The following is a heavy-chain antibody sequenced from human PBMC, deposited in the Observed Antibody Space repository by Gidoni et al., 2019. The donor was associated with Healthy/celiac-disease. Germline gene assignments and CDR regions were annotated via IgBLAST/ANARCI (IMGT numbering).Heavy chain of an antibody. V-gene: IGHV3-48*02. J-gene: IGHJ4*02. CDR3: ARNQDY. Sequence: EVQLVESAGGLLQPGGSLRLSCAASGFTFSSYSMNWVRQAPGKGLEWVSYISSSSRTIYYAYSVKGRLTISRDNDKNSLYLQMNSLRDEETAVYYCARNQDYGGQGTLVTVSS. CDR1: GFTFSSYS. CDR2: ISSSSRTI.